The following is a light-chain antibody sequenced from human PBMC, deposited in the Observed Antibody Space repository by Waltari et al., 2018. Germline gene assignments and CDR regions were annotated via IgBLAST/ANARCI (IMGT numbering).Light chain of an antibody. CDR3: QQRKGYPLT. V-gene: IGKV1-9*01. Sequence: QLAHSPSSLSASVGDKVTITCQASHCMKNYLAWYQQKPGKAPKLLIHSASKLQGGVPSRFSGSGSGTDFTLTISSLQPEDFASYYCQQRKGYPLTFGQGTRLEIK. J-gene: IGKJ5*01. CDR2: SAS. CDR1: HCMKNY.